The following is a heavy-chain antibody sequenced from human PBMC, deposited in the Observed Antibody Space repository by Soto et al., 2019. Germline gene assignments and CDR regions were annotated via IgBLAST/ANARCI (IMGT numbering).Heavy chain of an antibody. CDR1: GFTFSSYW. D-gene: IGHD5-12*01. V-gene: IGHV3-74*01. CDR2: VTPDGSST. J-gene: IGHJ3*02. CDR3: PGLAAAVDCSAFDI. Sequence: EVQLVESGGGLVQPGGSLRLSCAASGFTFSSYWIHWVRQPPGGGLVWVSRVTPDGSSTDYAASVKGRFTISRDNANNMVYLQMTSLRVEDTAAYCGPGLAAAVDCSAFDIWGLGKMVTVSS.